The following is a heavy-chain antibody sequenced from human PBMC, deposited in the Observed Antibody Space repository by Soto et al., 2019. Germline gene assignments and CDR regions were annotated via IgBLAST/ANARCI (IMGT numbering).Heavy chain of an antibody. V-gene: IGHV1-69*01. CDR3: ARRTYDIPREPLFDP. CDR1: GGTFSSYA. J-gene: IGHJ5*02. CDR2: IIPIFGTA. D-gene: IGHD3-9*01. Sequence: QVQLVQSGAEVKKPGSSVKVSCKASGGTFSSYAISWVRQAPGQGLEWMGGIIPIFGTANYAQKFQGRVTITADESTSTAYMELSSRRSEDTAVYYCARRTYDIPREPLFDPWGQGTLVTVSS.